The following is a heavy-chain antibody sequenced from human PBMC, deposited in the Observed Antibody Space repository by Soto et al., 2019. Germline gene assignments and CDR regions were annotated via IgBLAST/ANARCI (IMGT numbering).Heavy chain of an antibody. CDR3: ARSREYWLVDAFDI. CDR2: VNPTGST. V-gene: IGHV4-34*01. D-gene: IGHD6-19*01. CDR1: GGSFSGYY. J-gene: IGHJ3*02. Sequence: PSETLSLISAVYGGSFSGYYWSWIRQSPGKGPEWTGEVNPTGSTKYNPSLKSRVTISVDTSKNQFSLNLNSVTAADTAVYYCARSREYWLVDAFDI.